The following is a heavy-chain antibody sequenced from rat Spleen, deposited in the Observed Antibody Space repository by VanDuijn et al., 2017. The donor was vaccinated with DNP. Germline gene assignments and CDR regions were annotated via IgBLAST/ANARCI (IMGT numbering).Heavy chain of an antibody. CDR1: GFTFSNYG. V-gene: IGHV5-29*01. Sequence: EVQLVESGGGLVQPGRSLKLSCAASGFTFSNYGMAWVRQAPTKGLEWVASISYDCTETYYRDSVMGRFTISRDNAKSILYLQMDSLRSEDTATYYCARPDYWGQGVMVTVSS. J-gene: IGHJ2*01. CDR2: ISYDCTET. CDR3: ARPDY.